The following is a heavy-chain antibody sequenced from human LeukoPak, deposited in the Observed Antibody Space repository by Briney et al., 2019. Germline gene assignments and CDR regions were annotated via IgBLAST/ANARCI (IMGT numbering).Heavy chain of an antibody. Sequence: SQTLSLACTVSGGSISSGGYYWSWIRQHPGKGLEWSGYIYYSGSTYYNPSLKSRVTISVDTSKNQFSLKLSSVTAADTAVYYCASGIAAFPVDPWGQGTLVTVSS. J-gene: IGHJ4*02. CDR3: ASGIAAFPVDP. CDR2: IYYSGST. V-gene: IGHV4-31*03. D-gene: IGHD6-13*01. CDR1: GGSISSGGYY.